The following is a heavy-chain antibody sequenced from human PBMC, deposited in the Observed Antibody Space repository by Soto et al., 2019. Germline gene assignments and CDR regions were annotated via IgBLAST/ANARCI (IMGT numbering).Heavy chain of an antibody. V-gene: IGHV4-61*08. Sequence: SETLSLTCTVSGGSVSAASVSSGDYYWNWIRQPPGRGLEWLGYIYYIGSTNYDPSLKSRVTISVDSSNNQFSLRLSSVTTADTAVYYCARDYSGGNCFDYWGQGTLVTVSS. CDR3: ARDYSGGNCFDY. CDR1: GGSVSAASVSSGDYY. J-gene: IGHJ4*02. CDR2: IYYIGST. D-gene: IGHD2-15*01.